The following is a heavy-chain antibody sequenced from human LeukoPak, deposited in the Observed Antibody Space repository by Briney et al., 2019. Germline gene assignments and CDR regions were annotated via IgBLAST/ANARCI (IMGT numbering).Heavy chain of an antibody. CDR2: INRSGST. CDR3: ARDWNRYAY. V-gene: IGHV4-34*01. J-gene: IGHJ4*02. Sequence: PSETLSLTCAVYGGYYWSWIRQPPGKGLEWIGEINRSGSTNYNPSLKSRVTISVDTSKNQFSLRLSSVTAADTAVYYCARDWNRYAYWGQGTLVTVSS. D-gene: IGHD1-1*01. CDR1: GGYY.